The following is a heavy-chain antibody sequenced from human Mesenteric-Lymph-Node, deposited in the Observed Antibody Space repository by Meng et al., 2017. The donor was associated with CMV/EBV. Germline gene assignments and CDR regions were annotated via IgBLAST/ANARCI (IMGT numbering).Heavy chain of an antibody. CDR2: ISSSSSYI. V-gene: IGHV3-21*01. CDR3: ARDSPSGL. D-gene: IGHD5-12*01. J-gene: IGHJ4*02. CDR1: GFTFSGHR. Sequence: SLRLSCAASGFTFSGHRMNWVRQAPGKGLEWVSSISSSSSYIYYADSVKGRFTTSRDNAKNSLYLRVNSLRAEDTAVYYCARDSPSGLWGQGTLVTVSS.